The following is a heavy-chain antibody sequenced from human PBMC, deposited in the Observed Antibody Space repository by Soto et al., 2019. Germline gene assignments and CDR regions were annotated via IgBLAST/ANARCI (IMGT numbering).Heavy chain of an antibody. Sequence: GGSLRLSCEVSGFTFSAYGMHWVRQAPGKGLEWVAAISHDGTNKNYGDSVKGRFTISRDNSKNTLYLQMNSLRAEDTAVYYCARDYNWVPGTFDYWGQGTLVTVSS. D-gene: IGHD1-1*01. V-gene: IGHV3-30*03. CDR1: GFTFSAYG. CDR2: ISHDGTNK. J-gene: IGHJ4*02. CDR3: ARDYNWVPGTFDY.